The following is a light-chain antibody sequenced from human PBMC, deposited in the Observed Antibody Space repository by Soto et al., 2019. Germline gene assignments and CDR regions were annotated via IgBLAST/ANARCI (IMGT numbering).Light chain of an antibody. Sequence: QSVLTQPASVSGSPGQSFTISCTGTGSDVGGYNYVSWYQQHPGKAPKLMIYDVSNRPSGVSNRFSGSKSGNTASLTISGLQAEDEADYYCSSYTSSSTSYVFGTGTKVT. CDR2: DVS. CDR3: SSYTSSSTSYV. J-gene: IGLJ1*01. CDR1: GSDVGGYNY. V-gene: IGLV2-14*01.